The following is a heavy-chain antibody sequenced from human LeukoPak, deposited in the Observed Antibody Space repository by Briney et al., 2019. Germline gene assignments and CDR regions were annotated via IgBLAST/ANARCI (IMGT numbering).Heavy chain of an antibody. J-gene: IGHJ4*02. V-gene: IGHV3-23*01. Sequence: GGSLRLSCAASGFTFSSYAMSWVRQAPWKGLEWVSAISGSGGSTYYADSVKGRFTISRDNSKNTLYLQMNSLRAEDTAVYYCAKEEDTIFGVVISYYFDYWGQGTLVTVSS. D-gene: IGHD3-3*01. CDR1: GFTFSSYA. CDR2: ISGSGGST. CDR3: AKEEDTIFGVVISYYFDY.